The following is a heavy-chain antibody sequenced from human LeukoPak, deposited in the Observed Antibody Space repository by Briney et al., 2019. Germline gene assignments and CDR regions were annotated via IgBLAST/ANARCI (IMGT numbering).Heavy chain of an antibody. CDR2: IYYSGST. J-gene: IGHJ5*02. CDR3: ARGQRSGVVPAAPWFDP. CDR1: GGSISSGSYY. V-gene: IGHV4-61*01. Sequence: SETLSLTCTVSGGSISSGSYYWSWIRQPPGKGLEWIGYIYYSGSTNYNPSLKSRVTISVDTSKNQFSLKLSSVTAADTAVYYCARGQRSGVVPAAPWFDPWGQGTLVTVSS. D-gene: IGHD2-2*01.